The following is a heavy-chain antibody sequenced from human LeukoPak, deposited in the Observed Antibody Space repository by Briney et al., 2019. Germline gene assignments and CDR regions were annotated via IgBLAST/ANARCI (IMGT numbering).Heavy chain of an antibody. J-gene: IGHJ6*02. Sequence: GGSLRLSCAASGFTFSSYAMSWVRQAPGKGLEWVSAISGSGGSTYYADSVKGRFTISRDNSKNTLYLQMNSLRAEDTAVYYCAISSKGRYYGMDVWGQGTTVTVSS. V-gene: IGHV3-23*01. CDR2: ISGSGGST. D-gene: IGHD3-9*01. CDR3: AISSKGRYYGMDV. CDR1: GFTFSSYA.